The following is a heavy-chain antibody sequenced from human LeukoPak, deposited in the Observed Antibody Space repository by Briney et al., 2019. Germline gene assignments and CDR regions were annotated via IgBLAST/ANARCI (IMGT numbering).Heavy chain of an antibody. CDR1: GGSVTDYY. Sequence: SETLSLTRTVSGGSVTDYYWSWIRQSPGKGLEWIGYIYYTGTSYNPSLKSRVTISADTSKNQFSLKLISVTAADTAVYYCARVKGWSSSYMDVWGKGTTVTVSS. V-gene: IGHV4-59*02. CDR3: ARVKGWSSSYMDV. CDR2: IYYTGT. J-gene: IGHJ6*03. D-gene: IGHD6-19*01.